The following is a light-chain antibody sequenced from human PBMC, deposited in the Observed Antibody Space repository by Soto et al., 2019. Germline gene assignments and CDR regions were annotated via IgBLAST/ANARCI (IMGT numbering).Light chain of an antibody. J-gene: IGKJ2*01. CDR3: QKYSNSPDT. V-gene: IGKV3-11*01. CDR1: QSIASY. CDR2: AAS. Sequence: ETVLTQSPASLSLSPGDRATFSCRASQSIASYLDWYQHKPSQAPRLLIYAASNRTTGVPSRFSGSWSGTDFTLTSSRLPPEDFAVYYCQKYSNSPDTFGQGTKVEIK.